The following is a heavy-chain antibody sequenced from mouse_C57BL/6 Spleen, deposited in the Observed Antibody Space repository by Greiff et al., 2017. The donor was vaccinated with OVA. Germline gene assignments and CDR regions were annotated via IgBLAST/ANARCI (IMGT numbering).Heavy chain of an antibody. CDR3: ARGWDGGVYYFDY. J-gene: IGHJ2*01. Sequence: VMLVESGAELAKPGASVKLSCKASGYTFTSYWMHWVKQRPGQGLEWIGYINPSSGYTKYNQKFKDKATLTADKSSSTAYMQLSSLTYEDSAVYYCARGWDGGVYYFDYWGQGTTLTVSS. CDR1: GYTFTSYW. D-gene: IGHD4-1*01. V-gene: IGHV1-7*01. CDR2: INPSSGYT.